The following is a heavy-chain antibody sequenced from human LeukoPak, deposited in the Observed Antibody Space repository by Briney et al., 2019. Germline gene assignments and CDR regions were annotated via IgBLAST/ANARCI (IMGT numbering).Heavy chain of an antibody. CDR3: ARGGWLRLDN. V-gene: IGHV4-59*01. D-gene: IGHD5-12*01. Sequence: SETLSLTCTVSGVSISSYYWSWIRQPPGKGLEWIGYIYSSGSTNYNPSLKSRVTISVDTSKNQFSLKLSSVTAADTAVYYCARGGWLRLDNWGQGTLVTVSS. CDR2: IYSSGST. J-gene: IGHJ4*02. CDR1: GVSISSYY.